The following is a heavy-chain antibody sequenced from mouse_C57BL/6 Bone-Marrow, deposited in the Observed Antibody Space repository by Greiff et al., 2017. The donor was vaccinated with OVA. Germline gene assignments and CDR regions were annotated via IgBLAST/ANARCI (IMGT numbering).Heavy chain of an antibody. D-gene: IGHD1-1*01. CDR2: IHPSGSDT. CDR1: GYTFTSYW. V-gene: IGHV1-64*01. Sequence: QVQLQQPGAELVKPGASVKLSCKASGYTFTSYWMHWVKQRPGQGLEWIGMIHPSGSDTNYNQKFKSKATLTVDKSSSTAYMQLSSLTSEDSAVYYCARAIDGSIFHYWYSDVWGTGTTVTVSS. J-gene: IGHJ1*03. CDR3: ARAIDGSIFHYWYSDV.